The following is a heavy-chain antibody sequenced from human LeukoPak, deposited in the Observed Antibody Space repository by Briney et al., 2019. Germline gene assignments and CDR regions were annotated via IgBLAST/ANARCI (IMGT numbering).Heavy chain of an antibody. Sequence: PSETLSLTCTVSGGSISSYYWSWIRQPPGKGLEWIDYIYYSGSTNYNPSLKSRVTISVDTSKNQFSLKLSSVTAADTAVYYCARVKGSSWYRGCFDPWGQGTLVTVSS. CDR3: ARVKGSSWYRGCFDP. V-gene: IGHV4-59*01. CDR2: IYYSGST. J-gene: IGHJ5*02. D-gene: IGHD6-13*01. CDR1: GGSISSYY.